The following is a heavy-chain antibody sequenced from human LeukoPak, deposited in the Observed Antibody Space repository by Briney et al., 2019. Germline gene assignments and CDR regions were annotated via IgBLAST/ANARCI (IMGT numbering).Heavy chain of an antibody. J-gene: IGHJ4*02. D-gene: IGHD3-16*01. CDR1: GFTFSSYW. CDR2: INHDNTEN. V-gene: IGHV3-7*01. Sequence: GGSLRLSCAASGFTFSSYWMNWARQAPGKGLEWVANINHDNTENNYLDSVKGRFTISRDNAQNSLYLQLNGLRVEDTAVYYCTRRLDDWGQGTLVTVSS. CDR3: TRRLDD.